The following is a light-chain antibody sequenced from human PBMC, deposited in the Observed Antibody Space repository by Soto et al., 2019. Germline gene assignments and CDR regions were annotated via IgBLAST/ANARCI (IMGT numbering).Light chain of an antibody. CDR1: SSDVGSYNR. J-gene: IGLJ3*02. CDR2: EVS. Sequence: QSALTQPPSVSGSPGQSVTISCTGTSSDVGSYNRVSWYQQPPGTAPKLMIYEVSNRPSGVPDRFSGSKSGNTASLTISGLQAEAEADYYCSSYTSSRTVLFGGGTKLAVL. CDR3: SSYTSSRTVL. V-gene: IGLV2-18*02.